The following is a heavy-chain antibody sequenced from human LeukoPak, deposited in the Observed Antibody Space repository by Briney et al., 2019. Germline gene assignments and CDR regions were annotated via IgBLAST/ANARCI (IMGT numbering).Heavy chain of an antibody. Sequence: SETLSLTCTVSGASISSYYWSWIRQPPEKGLEWIGYIYHSGSTNYNPSLKSRVTISIDTSKNQFSLRLSSVTAADTAVYYCARSPSRSGASGFDYWGQGTLVTVSS. D-gene: IGHD3-10*01. J-gene: IGHJ4*02. CDR3: ARSPSRSGASGFDY. V-gene: IGHV4-59*01. CDR1: GASISSYY. CDR2: IYHSGST.